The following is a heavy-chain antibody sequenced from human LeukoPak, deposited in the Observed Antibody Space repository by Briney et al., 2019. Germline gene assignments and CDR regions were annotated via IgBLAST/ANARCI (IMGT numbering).Heavy chain of an antibody. CDR1: GFTFSNYG. CDR2: ISGSGGST. Sequence: GGPLRLSCAASGFTFSNYGMSWVRQAPGKGLEWVSAISGSGGSTYYADSVKGRFTISRDNSKNTLDLQMNSLRAEDTAVYYCAKEQGSWPTNQLDYWGQGTPVTVSS. D-gene: IGHD6-13*01. V-gene: IGHV3-23*01. J-gene: IGHJ4*02. CDR3: AKEQGSWPTNQLDY.